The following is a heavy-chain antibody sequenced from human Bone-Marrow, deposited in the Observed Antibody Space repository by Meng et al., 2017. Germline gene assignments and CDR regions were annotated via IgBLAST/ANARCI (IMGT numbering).Heavy chain of an antibody. J-gene: IGHJ4*02. CDR3: ARVMGITMVRGEIDY. CDR1: GFTFSDYY. V-gene: IGHV3-11*04. D-gene: IGHD3-10*01. CDR2: ISSSGSTI. Sequence: GGSLRLSCAASGFTFSDYYMSWIRQAPGKGLEWVSYISSSGSTIYYADSVKGRFTISRDNSKNTLYLQMNSLRAEDTAVYYCARVMGITMVRGEIDYWGQGTLVTVSS.